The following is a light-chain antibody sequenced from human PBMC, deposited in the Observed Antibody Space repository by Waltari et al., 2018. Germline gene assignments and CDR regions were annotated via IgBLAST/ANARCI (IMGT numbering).Light chain of an antibody. Sequence: IHLTQSPSSLSASVGDRVTITCRASQGIASYLAWYQLKPGRAPKLLIYAASTLQSGVPSRFSGSGSGTDFSLTISSLQPEDFATYYCQQLDSYPPNFGGGTKVDIK. V-gene: IGKV1-9*01. CDR2: AAS. CDR1: QGIASY. J-gene: IGKJ4*01. CDR3: QQLDSYPPN.